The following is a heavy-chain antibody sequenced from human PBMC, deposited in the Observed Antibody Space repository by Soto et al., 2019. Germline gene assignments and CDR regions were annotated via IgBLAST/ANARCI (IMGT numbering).Heavy chain of an antibody. J-gene: IGHJ4*02. CDR2: ISYDGSNK. CDR3: ARDYIVGATAFDY. Sequence: QVQLVESGGALVKPGGSLRLSCAASGFSFRDYYMSWIRQAPGKGLEWVAVISYDGSNKYYADSVKGRFTISRDNSKNTLYLQMNSLRAEDTAVYYCARDYIVGATAFDYWGQGTLVTVSS. D-gene: IGHD1-26*01. V-gene: IGHV3-30-3*01. CDR1: GFSFRDYY.